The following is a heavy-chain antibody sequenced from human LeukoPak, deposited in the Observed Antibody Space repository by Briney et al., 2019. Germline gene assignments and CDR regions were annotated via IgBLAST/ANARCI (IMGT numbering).Heavy chain of an antibody. D-gene: IGHD3-10*01. CDR2: LSDGSKE. J-gene: IGHJ5*02. V-gene: IGHV3-30*12. Sequence: GGSLRLSCAASGFTFSSYGMHFLSDGSKEFYTDSVKGRFTISRDNSKNTLYLQMNSLRAEDTAVYYCARDRSYSRITNWFDPWGQGTLVTVSS. CDR3: ARDRSYSRITNWFDP. CDR1: GFTFSSYG.